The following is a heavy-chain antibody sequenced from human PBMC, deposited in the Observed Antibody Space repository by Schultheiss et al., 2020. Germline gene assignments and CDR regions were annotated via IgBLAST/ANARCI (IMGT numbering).Heavy chain of an antibody. Sequence: ASVKVSCKASGGTFSSYAIRWVRQAPGQGREWRGGISAYNGNTNYAQKLKGRVTMTPNTSTSTAYMELRSLRSDDTAVYYCARDQGPRGSTRCYIPQFCYYDGIDVWGQGTTVTVSS. V-gene: IGHV1-18*01. D-gene: IGHD2-2*02. J-gene: IGHJ6*02. CDR2: ISAYNGNT. CDR1: GGTFSSYA. CDR3: ARDQGPRGSTRCYIPQFCYYDGIDV.